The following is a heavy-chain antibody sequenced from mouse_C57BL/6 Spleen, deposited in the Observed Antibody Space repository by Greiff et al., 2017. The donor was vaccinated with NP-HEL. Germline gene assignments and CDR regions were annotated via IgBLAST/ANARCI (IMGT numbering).Heavy chain of an antibody. V-gene: IGHV1-69*01. CDR3: ARGRQLRLYFDY. CDR2: IDPSDSYT. Sequence: VKLQQPGAELVMPGASVKLSCKASGYTFTSYWMHWVKQRPGQGLEWIGEIDPSDSYTNYNQKFKGKSTLTVDKSSSTAYMQLSSLTSEDSAVYYCARGRQLRLYFDYWGQGTTLTVSS. CDR1: GYTFTSYW. D-gene: IGHD3-2*02. J-gene: IGHJ2*01.